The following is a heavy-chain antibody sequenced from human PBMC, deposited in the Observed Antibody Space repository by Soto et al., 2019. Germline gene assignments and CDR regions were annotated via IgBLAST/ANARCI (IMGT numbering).Heavy chain of an antibody. CDR1: GFTFSSYA. CDR2: ISGNGVST. CDR3: AKVQGSGSGLYYFYYYGMDV. Sequence: GGSLRLSXAASGFTFSSYALSWVRQAPGKGLQCVSTISGNGVSTYYADSVKGRFTISRDNSRNTLYLQMNSLRAEDTAVYYCAKVQGSGSGLYYFYYYGMDVWGQGTTVTVSS. V-gene: IGHV3-23*01. D-gene: IGHD3-10*01. J-gene: IGHJ6*02.